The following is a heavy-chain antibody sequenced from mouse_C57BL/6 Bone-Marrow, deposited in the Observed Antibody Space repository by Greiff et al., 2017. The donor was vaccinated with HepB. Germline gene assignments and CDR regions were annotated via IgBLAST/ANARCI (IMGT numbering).Heavy chain of an antibody. CDR1: GYTFTDYY. D-gene: IGHD1-1*01. CDR3: ARRGRTVVEDYYAMDY. Sequence: EVQLQQSGPELVKPGASVKISCKASGYTFTDYYMNWVKQSHGKSLEWIGDINPNNGGTSYNQKFKGKATLTVDKSSSTAYMELRSLTSEDSAVYYCARRGRTVVEDYYAMDYWGQGTSVTVSS. CDR2: INPNNGGT. J-gene: IGHJ4*01. V-gene: IGHV1-26*01.